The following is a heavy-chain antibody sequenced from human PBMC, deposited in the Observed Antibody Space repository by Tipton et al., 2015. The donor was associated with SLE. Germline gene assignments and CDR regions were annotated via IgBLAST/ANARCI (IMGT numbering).Heavy chain of an antibody. D-gene: IGHD3-10*01. CDR2: INHSGST. Sequence: LRLSCAASGFTFSSYAMSWVRQAPGKGLEWIGEINHSGSTNYNPSLKSRVTISVDTSKNQFSLKLSSVTAADTAVYYCASSSGFSYWGQGTLVTVSS. J-gene: IGHJ4*02. CDR3: ASSSGFSY. CDR1: GFTFSSYA. V-gene: IGHV4-34*01.